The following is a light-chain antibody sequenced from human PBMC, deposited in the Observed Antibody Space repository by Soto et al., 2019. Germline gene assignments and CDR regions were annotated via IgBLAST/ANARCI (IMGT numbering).Light chain of an antibody. V-gene: IGLV2-14*03. Sequence: QSALTQPASVSGSPGQSITISCTGTSSDVGSTFNYVSWYQHHPGKAPRLIMSDVNHRPSGVSDRFSGSKSGNTASLTISGLQSEDEANYFCSAYSTCSTPVLFCGGTKLTVL. CDR3: SAYSTCSTPVL. J-gene: IGLJ3*02. CDR2: DVN. CDR1: SSDVGSTFNY.